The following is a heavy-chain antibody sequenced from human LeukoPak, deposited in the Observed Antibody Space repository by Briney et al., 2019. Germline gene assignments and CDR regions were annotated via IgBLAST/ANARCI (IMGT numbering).Heavy chain of an antibody. CDR1: GFTFSGYW. J-gene: IGHJ3*02. CDR3: ARTVVEVGGHFDVYDI. D-gene: IGHD2-2*01. CDR2: IKDDGGDT. Sequence: QSGGSLRLSCVGSGFTFSGYWMSWVRQAPGKGLQWVANIKDDGGDTYYVDAVKGRFSISRDNAKNSVNLQMNSLRAEDTALYYCARTVVEVGGHFDVYDIWGQGTMVTVSS. V-gene: IGHV3-7*01.